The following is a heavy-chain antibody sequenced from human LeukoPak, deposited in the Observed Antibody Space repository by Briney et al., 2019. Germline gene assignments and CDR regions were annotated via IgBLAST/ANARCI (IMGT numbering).Heavy chain of an antibody. CDR1: GYTFTTYA. D-gene: IGHD3-22*01. CDR2: INVGNANT. J-gene: IGHJ5*02. Sequence: ASVKVSCKASGYTFTTYAIHWVRQAPGQRLEWMGWINVGNANTKYSQKLQGRVTITRDTSASTVYMELSTLRSEDTAVYYCARVPYYYDNNWFDPWGQGTLVTVSS. V-gene: IGHV1-3*01. CDR3: ARVPYYYDNNWFDP.